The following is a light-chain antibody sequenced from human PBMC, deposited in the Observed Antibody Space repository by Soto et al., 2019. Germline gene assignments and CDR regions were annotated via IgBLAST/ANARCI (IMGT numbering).Light chain of an antibody. Sequence: QSALTQPPCASGSPGQSVTISCTGTNSDVGLYNFVSWYQHHPGNAPKLIIYEVTKRPSGVPDRFSGSKSGNTASLTVSGLRAEDEADYYCSSYGGTYSVLFGGGTQLTVL. J-gene: IGLJ2*01. V-gene: IGLV2-8*01. CDR1: NSDVGLYNF. CDR2: EVT. CDR3: SSYGGTYSVL.